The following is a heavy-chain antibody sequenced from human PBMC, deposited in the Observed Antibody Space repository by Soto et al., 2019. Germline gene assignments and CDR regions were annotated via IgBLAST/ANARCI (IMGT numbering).Heavy chain of an antibody. J-gene: IGHJ4*02. Sequence: LRLSCAASGFTFSSYGMHWVRQAPGKGLEWVAVIWYDGNDKYYADFVKGRFTNSRDNAKNTVSLQMNSLRAEDTAVYYCARDRHSSSSGYFEYWGQGTLVTVSS. D-gene: IGHD6-6*01. CDR2: IWYDGNDK. V-gene: IGHV3-33*01. CDR1: GFTFSSYG. CDR3: ARDRHSSSSGYFEY.